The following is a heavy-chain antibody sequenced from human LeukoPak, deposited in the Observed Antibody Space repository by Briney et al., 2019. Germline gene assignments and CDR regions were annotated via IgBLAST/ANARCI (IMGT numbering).Heavy chain of an antibody. J-gene: IGHJ3*02. CDR3: ARDWAKLRYFDWFKTDAFDI. D-gene: IGHD3-9*01. V-gene: IGHV3-7*01. CDR2: IKQDGSEK. Sequence: GGSLRLSCAASGLTFSSYWMSWVRQAPGKGLEWVANIKQDGSEKYYVDSVKGRFTISRDNAKNSLYLQMNSLRAVDTAVYYCARDWAKLRYFDWFKTDAFDIWGQGTMVTVSS. CDR1: GLTFSSYW.